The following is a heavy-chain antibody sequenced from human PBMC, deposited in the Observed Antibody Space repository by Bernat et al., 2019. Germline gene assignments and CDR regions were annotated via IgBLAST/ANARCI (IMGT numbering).Heavy chain of an antibody. V-gene: IGHV4-30-4*01. J-gene: IGHJ5*02. Sequence: QVQLQESGPGLVKPSQTLSLTCTVSGGSISSGDYYWSWIRQPPGKGLEWIGYIYYSGSTYYNPSLKSRVTISVDTSKNQFSLKLSSVTAADTAVYYCARAYGDGDYVIDWFDPWGQGTLVTVSS. D-gene: IGHD4-17*01. CDR1: GGSISSGDYY. CDR2: IYYSGST. CDR3: ARAYGDGDYVIDWFDP.